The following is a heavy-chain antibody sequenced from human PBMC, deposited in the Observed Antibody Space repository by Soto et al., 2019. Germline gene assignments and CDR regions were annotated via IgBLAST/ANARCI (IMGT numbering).Heavy chain of an antibody. D-gene: IGHD3-10*01. J-gene: IGHJ4*02. CDR1: GFTFSRYG. V-gene: IGHV3-33*01. Sequence: GGSLRLSCAVSGFTFSRYGMHCVLQAPGKGLEWVTVIWFDGSQSHYADSVKGRFTISRDDSKNTLYLQMDSLRAEDTAIYYCVGSESFYLDYWGQGTLVTVSS. CDR3: VGSESFYLDY. CDR2: IWFDGSQS.